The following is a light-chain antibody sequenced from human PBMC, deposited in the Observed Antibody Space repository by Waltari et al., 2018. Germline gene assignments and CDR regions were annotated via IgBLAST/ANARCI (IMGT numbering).Light chain of an antibody. CDR2: DVS. CDR1: NSDVGAYQY. Sequence: QSALTQPASLSGSPGKSITISCTGPNSDVGAYQYVSWYQQNPGKAPKLIIFDVSRRPSGVSYRFSGSKSGSTASLTISGLQAGDEADYYCSSYTTSATWVFGGGTRVAVL. V-gene: IGLV2-14*03. J-gene: IGLJ3*02. CDR3: SSYTTSATWV.